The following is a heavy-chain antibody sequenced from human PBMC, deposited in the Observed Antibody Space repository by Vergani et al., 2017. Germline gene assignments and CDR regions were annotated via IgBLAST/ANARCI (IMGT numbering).Heavy chain of an antibody. J-gene: IGHJ6*03. CDR3: ARGYYYYMDV. CDR1: GGTFSSYA. Sequence: QVQLVQSGAEVKKPGSSVKVSCKASGGTFSSYAISWVRQAPGQGLEWMGRIIPILGIANYAQKFQGRVTVTADKSTSTVYMELSSLRSEDTAVYYCARGYYYYMDVWGKGTTVTVSS. CDR2: IIPILGIA. V-gene: IGHV1-69*04.